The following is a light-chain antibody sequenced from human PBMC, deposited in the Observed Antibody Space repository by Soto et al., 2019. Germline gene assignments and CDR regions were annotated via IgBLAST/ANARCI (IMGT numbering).Light chain of an antibody. CDR3: QQYDNLLLS. V-gene: IGKV1-33*01. CDR2: DAS. CDR1: QDISNH. J-gene: IGKJ4*01. Sequence: DLQMTQSPSSLSAFVRDRVTITCQASQDISNHLNWYQQKPGKAPRLLIYDASILETGVPSRFSGSGFGTHFTFTISSLQPEDIATYYCQQYDNLLLSFGGGTKVDI.